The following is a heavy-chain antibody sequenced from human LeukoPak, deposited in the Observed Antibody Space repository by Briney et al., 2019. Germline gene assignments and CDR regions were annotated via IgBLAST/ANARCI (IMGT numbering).Heavy chain of an antibody. D-gene: IGHD6-13*01. CDR2: ISYDGSNK. V-gene: IGHV3-30*18. CDR3: AKERGSSWYLDY. CDR1: GFTFSSYG. J-gene: IGHJ4*02. Sequence: PGRSLRLSCAASGFTFSSYGMHWVRQAPGKGLEWVAVISYDGSNKYYADSVKGRFTISRDNSKNTLYLQMNSLRAEDTAVYYCAKERGSSWYLDYWGQGTLVTVSS.